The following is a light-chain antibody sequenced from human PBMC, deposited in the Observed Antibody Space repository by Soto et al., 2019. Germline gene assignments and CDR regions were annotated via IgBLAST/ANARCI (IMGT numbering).Light chain of an antibody. CDR3: QQYNSYSYT. J-gene: IGKJ2*01. V-gene: IGKV1-5*01. CDR2: DAS. Sequence: DIQMTQSPSTLSASVGDRVTITCRASQSISSWLAWYQQKPGKAPKLLIYDASSLESGVPSRFRGSGSGTEFTLTISSLQPDDFATYSCQQYNSYSYTFGQGTKLEIK. CDR1: QSISSW.